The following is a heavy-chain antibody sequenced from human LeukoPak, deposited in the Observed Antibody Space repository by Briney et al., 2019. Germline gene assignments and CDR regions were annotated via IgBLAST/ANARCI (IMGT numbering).Heavy chain of an antibody. CDR3: AKVGHYIDSSSYYYLDY. CDR2: CYSRTSV. Sequence: SETLSLTCTVSGDSVSSNYWSWIRQPPGKGLEWLGYCYSRTSVTSNPSLQGRVTMSSDTAKNQFSLRLTSVTAADTVVYYCAKVGHYIDSSSYYYLDYWGQGTLVTVSS. CDR1: GDSVSSNY. D-gene: IGHD3-22*01. J-gene: IGHJ4*02. V-gene: IGHV4-59*02.